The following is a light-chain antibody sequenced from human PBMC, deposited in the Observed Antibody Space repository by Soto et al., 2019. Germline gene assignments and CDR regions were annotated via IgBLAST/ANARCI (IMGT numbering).Light chain of an antibody. V-gene: IGKV3-15*01. CDR1: QSVGSN. J-gene: IGKJ1*01. CDR3: QQYNNPPPWT. CDR2: GAS. Sequence: EIVMTQSPATLSVSPGERATLSCRASQSVGSNLAWYQQKPGQAPRLLMYGASTRATGVPARFSGSGSGAEFTLTISSLQSEDFAVYYCQQYNNPPPWTFGQGTKVEIE.